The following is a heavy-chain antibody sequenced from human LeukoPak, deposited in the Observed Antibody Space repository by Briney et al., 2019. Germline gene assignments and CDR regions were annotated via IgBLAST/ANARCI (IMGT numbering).Heavy chain of an antibody. CDR2: IYYSGST. D-gene: IGHD2-2*01. CDR1: GGSISSSY. Sequence: SETLSLTCTVSGGSISSSYWSWIRRPPGKGLEWIGYIYYSGSTNYNPSLKSRVTISVDTSKNQFSLKLSSVTAADTAVYYCARGATSYNFGYWGQGALVTVSS. V-gene: IGHV4-59*01. J-gene: IGHJ4*02. CDR3: ARGATSYNFGY.